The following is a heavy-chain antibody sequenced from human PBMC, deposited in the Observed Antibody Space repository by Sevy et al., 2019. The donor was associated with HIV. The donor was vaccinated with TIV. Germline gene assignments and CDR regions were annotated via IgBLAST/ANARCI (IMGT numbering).Heavy chain of an antibody. Sequence: ASVKVSCKASGYTFTSYGISWVRQAPGQGLEWMGWISAYNGNTNNAQKLQGRVTMTTDTSTSTAYTELRSLRSDDTAVYYCARPPYSGSYYDIPDDAFDIWGQGTMVTVSS. CDR2: ISAYNGNT. CDR3: ARPPYSGSYYDIPDDAFDI. D-gene: IGHD1-26*01. V-gene: IGHV1-18*01. CDR1: GYTFTSYG. J-gene: IGHJ3*02.